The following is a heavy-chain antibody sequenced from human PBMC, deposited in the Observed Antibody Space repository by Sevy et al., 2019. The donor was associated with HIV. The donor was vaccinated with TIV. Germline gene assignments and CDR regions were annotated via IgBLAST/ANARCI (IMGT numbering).Heavy chain of an antibody. Sequence: GGSLRLSCAASGFTFSDAAMHWVRQASGKGLEWIGRIRSKANTYTTAYAASVKGRFIIARDGSKNTAYLQMNRLRPEDTAKYYCTFSSEYYKYGWDVWGQGTTVTVSS. CDR1: GFTFSDAA. CDR3: TFSSEYYKYGWDV. V-gene: IGHV3-73*01. J-gene: IGHJ6*02. D-gene: IGHD6-6*01. CDR2: IRSKANTYTT.